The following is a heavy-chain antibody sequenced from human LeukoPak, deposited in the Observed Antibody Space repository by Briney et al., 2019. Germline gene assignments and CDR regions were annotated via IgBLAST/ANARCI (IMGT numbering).Heavy chain of an antibody. V-gene: IGHV3-23*01. CDR3: ARGTALRFLGWLSYNWFDP. CDR1: GFTCSSYA. CDR2: ISGSGGRT. J-gene: IGHJ5*02. D-gene: IGHD3-3*01. Sequence: PGGSLRLSCAASGFTCSSYAMSWLRQAPGKGLEWVSAISGSGGRTCFADTMNGRFTISRDNSKNTLYLQMNSLGDEDAAVYYYARGTALRFLGWLSYNWFDPWGQGTLVTVSS.